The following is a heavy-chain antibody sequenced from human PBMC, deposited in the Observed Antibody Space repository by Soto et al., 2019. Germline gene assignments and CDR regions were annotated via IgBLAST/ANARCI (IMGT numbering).Heavy chain of an antibody. V-gene: IGHV1-18*01. Sequence: QVQLVQSGDEVKKPGASVKVSCKASGYIFVNYGIAWVRQAPGQGLEWMGRISPYTGNTHSATKVQGRLTMTTDTSTSTADMDLGSLTSDDTAVYYCVMVDNYVTPTPQDVWGQGTTVTVSS. D-gene: IGHD3-16*01. CDR3: VMVDNYVTPTPQDV. CDR1: GYIFVNYG. CDR2: ISPYTGNT. J-gene: IGHJ6*02.